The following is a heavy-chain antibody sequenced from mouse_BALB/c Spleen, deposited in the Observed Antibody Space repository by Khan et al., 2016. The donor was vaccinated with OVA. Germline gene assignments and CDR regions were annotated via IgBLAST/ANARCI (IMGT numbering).Heavy chain of an antibody. Sequence: VQLQESGPGLVAPSQSLSITCTVSGFSLTTYGVHWVRQPPGKGLEWLGVIWAGGSTNYNPALMSRLSISNDNSNNQAFLKMNSLLTYDTAMYYCARAYYYGAWFAYWGQGTLVTVSA. V-gene: IGHV2-9*02. J-gene: IGHJ3*01. CDR2: IWAGGST. D-gene: IGHD1-1*01. CDR3: ARAYYYGAWFAY. CDR1: GFSLTTYG.